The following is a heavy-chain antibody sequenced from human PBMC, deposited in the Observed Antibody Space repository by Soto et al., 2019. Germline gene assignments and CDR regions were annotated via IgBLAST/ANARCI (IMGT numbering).Heavy chain of an antibody. Sequence: GASVKVSCKASGYTFTSYGISWVRQAPGQGLEWMGWISAYNGNTNYAQKLRGRVTMTTDSSTSTAYMELRSLRSDDTAVYYCARAGDILTGLYYFDYWGQGTLVTVSS. CDR3: ARAGDILTGLYYFDY. V-gene: IGHV1-18*04. CDR1: GYTFTSYG. D-gene: IGHD3-9*01. CDR2: ISAYNGNT. J-gene: IGHJ4*02.